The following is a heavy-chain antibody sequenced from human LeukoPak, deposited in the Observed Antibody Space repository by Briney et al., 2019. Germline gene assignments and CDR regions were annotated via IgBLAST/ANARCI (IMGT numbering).Heavy chain of an antibody. J-gene: IGHJ4*02. Sequence: GSLRLSCAASGFTFSSYGMSWIRQPPGKGLEWIGYIDYSGSTNYNPSLKSRVTISVDTSQNQFSLKLSSVTAADTAVYYCARDRALGSGKYYFDYWGQGTLVTVSA. CDR2: IDYSGST. CDR3: ARDRALGSGKYYFDY. D-gene: IGHD3-16*01. CDR1: GFTFSSYG. V-gene: IGHV4-59*01.